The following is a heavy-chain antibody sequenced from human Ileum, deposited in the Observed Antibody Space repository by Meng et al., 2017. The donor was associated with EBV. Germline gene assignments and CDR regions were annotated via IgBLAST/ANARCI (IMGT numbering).Heavy chain of an antibody. CDR1: GYTFINHD. V-gene: IGHV1-8*02. J-gene: IGHJ5*02. CDR2: MNSNSGNT. CDR3: ARGSGAGGRDWFDP. Sequence: QVRVVQFGAEVKKPGASVKVSCKASGYTFINHDIDWFRQAPGQGLEWMGWMNSNSGNTGYGQKFQDRVTMTRNTSISTAYMELSSLTSEDTALYYCARGSGAGGRDWFDPWGQGTLVTVSS. D-gene: IGHD3-16*01.